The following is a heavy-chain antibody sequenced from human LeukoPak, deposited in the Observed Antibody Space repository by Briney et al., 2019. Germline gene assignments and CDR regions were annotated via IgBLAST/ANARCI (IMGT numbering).Heavy chain of an antibody. Sequence: GGSLRLSCAASGFTVSSNYMSWVRQAPGKGLEWVSVIYSGGSTYYADSVKGRFTISRDNSKNTLYLQMNSLRAEDTAVYYCAREYSGSYDFDYWGQGTLVTVSS. V-gene: IGHV3-53*01. CDR2: IYSGGST. D-gene: IGHD1-26*01. CDR1: GFTVSSNY. CDR3: AREYSGSYDFDY. J-gene: IGHJ4*02.